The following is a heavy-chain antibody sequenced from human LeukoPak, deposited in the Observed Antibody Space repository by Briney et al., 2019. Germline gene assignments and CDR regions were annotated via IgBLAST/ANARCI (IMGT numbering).Heavy chain of an antibody. Sequence: VASVRVSCKASGYTFTSYGISWVRQAPGQGLEWMGWISAYNGNTNYAQKLQGRVTMTTDTSTSTAYMELRSLRSDDTAVYYCARDRAYSYGYGGYFDYWGQGTLVTVSS. J-gene: IGHJ4*02. CDR1: GYTFTSYG. D-gene: IGHD5-18*01. V-gene: IGHV1-18*01. CDR2: ISAYNGNT. CDR3: ARDRAYSYGYGGYFDY.